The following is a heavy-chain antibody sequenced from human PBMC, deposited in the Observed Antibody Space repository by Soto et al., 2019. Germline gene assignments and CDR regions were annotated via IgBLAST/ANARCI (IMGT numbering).Heavy chain of an antibody. CDR1: GFSLSNARMG. CDR2: IFSNDEK. Sequence: SGPTLVNPTETLTLTCTVSGFSLSNARMGVSWIRQPPGKALEWLAHIFSNDEKSYSTSLKSRLTISKDTSKSQVVLTMTNMDPVDTATYYCARIHSSGWYKQFDYWGQGTLVTVSS. CDR3: ARIHSSGWYKQFDY. J-gene: IGHJ4*02. D-gene: IGHD6-19*01. V-gene: IGHV2-26*01.